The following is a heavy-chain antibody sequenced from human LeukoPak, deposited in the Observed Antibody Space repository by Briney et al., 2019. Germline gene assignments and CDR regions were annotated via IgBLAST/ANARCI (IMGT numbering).Heavy chain of an antibody. CDR1: GFTVSSNY. V-gene: IGHV3-53*05. D-gene: IGHD3-22*01. CDR2: IYSDNAT. Sequence: GGSLRLSCAASGFTVSSNYMNWVRQAPGKGLEWVSIIYSDNATYYADSVKGRFTISRDNSKNTLYLQMNSLRAEDTAVYYCARGAYYYDSSGAPYYYYMDVWGKGTTVTVSS. CDR3: ARGAYYYDSSGAPYYYYMDV. J-gene: IGHJ6*03.